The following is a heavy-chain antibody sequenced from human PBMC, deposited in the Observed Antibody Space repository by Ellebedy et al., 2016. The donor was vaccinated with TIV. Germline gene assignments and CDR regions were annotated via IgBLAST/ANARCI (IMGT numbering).Heavy chain of an antibody. CDR2: MNPNSGNT. CDR3: ARGRDYGDY. V-gene: IGHV1-8*03. Sequence: AASVTVSCKASGYTFTSFNINWVRQATGQGLEWMGWMNPNSGNTGYAQKFQGRVTITKNTSISTVYMELSSLRSEDTAVYSCARGRDYGDYWGQGTLVTVSS. CDR1: GYTFTSFN. J-gene: IGHJ4*02.